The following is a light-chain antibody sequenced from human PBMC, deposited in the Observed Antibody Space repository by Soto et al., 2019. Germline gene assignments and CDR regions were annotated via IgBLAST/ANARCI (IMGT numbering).Light chain of an antibody. CDR2: EVT. Sequence: QSVLTQPASVSGSPGQSISISCAGSSSDVGTYNFVSWYQQHPGKVPKLLIYEVTKRPSGISPRFSGSKSGTTASLTISGLQSEDEADYYCSSFTTTNTWVFGRRTKLTVL. CDR1: SSDVGTYNF. CDR3: SSFTTTNTWV. V-gene: IGLV2-14*01. J-gene: IGLJ3*02.